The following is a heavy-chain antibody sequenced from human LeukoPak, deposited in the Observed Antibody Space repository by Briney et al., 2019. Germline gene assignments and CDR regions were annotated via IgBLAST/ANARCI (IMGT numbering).Heavy chain of an antibody. CDR2: MNPNSGNT. CDR3: ASPTLEWLFDGMDV. V-gene: IGHV1-8*01. Sequence: ASVSLSCTASGYTFTSYDINCVRQATGQGLECVGGMNPNSGNTGYTQKLQGRVTMTRNTSISTAYMELSSLRSEDAAVYYCASPTLEWLFDGMDVWGQGTTVTVSS. J-gene: IGHJ6*02. CDR1: GYTFTSYD. D-gene: IGHD3-3*01.